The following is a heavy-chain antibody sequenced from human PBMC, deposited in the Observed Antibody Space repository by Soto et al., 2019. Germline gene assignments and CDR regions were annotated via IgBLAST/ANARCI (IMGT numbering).Heavy chain of an antibody. Sequence: QLQLQESGPGLVKPSETLSLTCTVSGGSISSSSYYWGWIRQPPGKGLEWIGSIYYSGSTYYNPSLKSRVTIYVDTSKNQFSLKLSSVTAADTAVYYCARHVLWFGELLYLDYWGQGTLVTVSS. V-gene: IGHV4-39*01. CDR3: ARHVLWFGELLYLDY. J-gene: IGHJ4*02. D-gene: IGHD3-10*01. CDR2: IYYSGST. CDR1: GGSISSSSYY.